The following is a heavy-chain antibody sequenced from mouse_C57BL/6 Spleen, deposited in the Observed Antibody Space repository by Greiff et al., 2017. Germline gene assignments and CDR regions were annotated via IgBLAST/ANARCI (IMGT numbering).Heavy chain of an antibody. Sequence: VQLQQSGPGLVQPSQSLSITCTVSGFSLTSSGVHWVRQPPGKGLDWLGVLWSGGSTDYNAAFISKLSISKDNSKRQVFFKMNSLQADDTAIYYCATMVTTGYAMDYWGQGTSVTVSS. CDR2: LWSGGST. CDR3: ATMVTTGYAMDY. D-gene: IGHD2-2*01. V-gene: IGHV2-4*01. J-gene: IGHJ4*01. CDR1: GFSLTSSG.